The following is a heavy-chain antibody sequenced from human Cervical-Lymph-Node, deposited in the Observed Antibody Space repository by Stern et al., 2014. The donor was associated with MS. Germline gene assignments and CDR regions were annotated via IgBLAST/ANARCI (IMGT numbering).Heavy chain of an antibody. CDR3: VSDGSGWRN. Sequence: VQLGQSGGGLVQPGGSLKLSCAASGIIFSGASMHWVRQASGKGLEWIGRIRSRANAYTTTYVASVKGRFTIARDDSKNTAYLQMNSLKTEDTAVYYCVSDGSGWRNWGQGTLVTVSS. CDR1: GIIFSGAS. J-gene: IGHJ4*02. V-gene: IGHV3-73*01. CDR2: IRSRANAYTT. D-gene: IGHD3-10*01.